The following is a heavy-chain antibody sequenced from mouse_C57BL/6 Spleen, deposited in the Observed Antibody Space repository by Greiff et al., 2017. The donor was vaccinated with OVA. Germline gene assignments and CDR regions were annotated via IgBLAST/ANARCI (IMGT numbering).Heavy chain of an antibody. CDR2: IDPSDSYT. CDR3: ARGGSRSFYAMDY. Sequence: QVQLKQPGAELVKPGASVKLSCKASGYTFTSYWMQWVKQRPGQGLEWIGEIDPSDSYTNYNQKFKGKATLTVDTSSSTAYMQLSSLTSEDSAVYYCARGGSRSFYAMDYWGQGTSVTVSS. CDR1: GYTFTSYW. J-gene: IGHJ4*01. V-gene: IGHV1-50*01. D-gene: IGHD1-1*01.